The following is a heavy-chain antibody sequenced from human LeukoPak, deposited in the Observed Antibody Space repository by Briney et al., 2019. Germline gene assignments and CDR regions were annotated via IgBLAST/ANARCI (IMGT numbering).Heavy chain of an antibody. CDR2: ITSSGSAI. CDR3: VRDYVSTGFTFDY. V-gene: IGHV3-11*01. CDR1: GFTFSDYY. D-gene: IGHD3-22*01. Sequence: GGSLRLSCAASGFTFSDYYMSWIRQAPGKGLEWISYITSSGSAIYYADSVKGRFAISRDNARNSLYLQMNNLRAEDTAVYYCVRDYVSTGFTFDYWGQGTVVTVSS. J-gene: IGHJ4*02.